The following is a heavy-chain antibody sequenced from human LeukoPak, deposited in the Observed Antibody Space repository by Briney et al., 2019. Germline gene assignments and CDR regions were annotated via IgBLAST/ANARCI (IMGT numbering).Heavy chain of an antibody. J-gene: IGHJ5*02. D-gene: IGHD3-3*01. CDR1: GYFISSGYY. CDR2: IYHSGST. CDR3: ARLVTRITIFGVVIPNWLDP. Sequence: SETLSLTCAVSGYFISSGYYWGWIRQPPGKGLEWIGSIYHSGSTYYNPSLKSRVTISVDTSKNQFSLKLSSVTAADTAVYYCARLVTRITIFGVVIPNWLDPWGQGTLVTVSS. V-gene: IGHV4-38-2*01.